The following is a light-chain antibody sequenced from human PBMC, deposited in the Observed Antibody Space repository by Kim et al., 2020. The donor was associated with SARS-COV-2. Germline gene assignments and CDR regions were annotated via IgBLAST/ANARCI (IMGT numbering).Light chain of an antibody. CDR2: EVS. CDR1: SSDVGGYNY. V-gene: IGLV2-14*01. J-gene: IGLJ3*02. CDR3: SSYTSSSTNWV. Sequence: QSITISCTGTSSDVGGYNYVTWYQQHPGKAPKLMIYEVSNRPSGVSNRFSGSKSGNTASLTISGLQAEDEGDYYCSSYTSSSTNWVFGGGTQLTVL.